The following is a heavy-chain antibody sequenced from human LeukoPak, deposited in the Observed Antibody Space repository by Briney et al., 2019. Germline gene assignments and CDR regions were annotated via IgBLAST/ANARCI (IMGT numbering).Heavy chain of an antibody. V-gene: IGHV3-11*01. CDR1: GFTFSDYY. D-gene: IGHD3-22*01. CDR2: ISSSGSTI. Sequence: GGSLRLSCAASGFTFSDYYMSWIRQAPGKWLEWVSYISSSGSTIYYADSVKGRFTISRDNAKNSLYLQMNSLRAEDTAVYYCARHHAFDYDSSGYYGLDYWGQGTLVTVSS. J-gene: IGHJ4*02. CDR3: ARHHAFDYDSSGYYGLDY.